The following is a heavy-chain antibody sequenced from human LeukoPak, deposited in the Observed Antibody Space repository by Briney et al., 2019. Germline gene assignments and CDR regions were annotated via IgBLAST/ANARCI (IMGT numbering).Heavy chain of an antibody. D-gene: IGHD3-22*01. Sequence: ASVKVSCKVSGYTLTELSMHWVRQAPGKGLEWMGGFDPEVGETIYAQKFQGRVTMTEDTSTDTAYMELSSLRSDDTAVYYCARSNYYDSSGYWVMYYFDYWGQGTLVTVSS. J-gene: IGHJ4*02. CDR2: FDPEVGET. CDR3: ARSNYYDSSGYWVMYYFDY. CDR1: GYTLTELS. V-gene: IGHV1-24*01.